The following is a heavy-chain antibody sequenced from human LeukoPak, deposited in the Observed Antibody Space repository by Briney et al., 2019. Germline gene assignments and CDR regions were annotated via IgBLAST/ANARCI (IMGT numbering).Heavy chain of an antibody. J-gene: IGHJ4*02. Sequence: ASVKVSCKASGGTFSSYAISWVRQAPGQGLEWMGWINPNSGGTNYAQKFQGRVTMTRDTSISTAYMELSRLRSDDTAVYYCARLMTTVTNFDYWGQGTLVTVSS. D-gene: IGHD4-17*01. CDR2: INPNSGGT. CDR3: ARLMTTVTNFDY. V-gene: IGHV1-2*02. CDR1: GGTFSSYA.